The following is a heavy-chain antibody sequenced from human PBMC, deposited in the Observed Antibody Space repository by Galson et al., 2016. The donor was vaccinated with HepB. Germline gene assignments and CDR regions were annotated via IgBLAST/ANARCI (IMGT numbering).Heavy chain of an antibody. CDR2: TFYRSTWEN. CDR3: ARAVMLGRGMDV. D-gene: IGHD3-10*01. CDR1: GDSVYNTGAA. J-gene: IGHJ6*02. V-gene: IGHV6-1*01. Sequence: CAISGDSVYNTGAAWVWIRQSPSRGLEWLGRTFYRSTWENHYTGSVRNRITISPDTSRNQFSLHLNSVTPDDTAVYYCARAVMLGRGMDVWGQGTPVTVSS.